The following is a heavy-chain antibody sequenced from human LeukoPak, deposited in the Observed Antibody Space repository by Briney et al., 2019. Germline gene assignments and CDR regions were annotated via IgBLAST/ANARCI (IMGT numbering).Heavy chain of an antibody. V-gene: IGHV4-38-2*02. CDR1: GYPISSGFY. CDR2: TYHSGST. CDR3: ASASGYYYYYYIDV. D-gene: IGHD3-16*01. Sequence: SETLSLTCTVSGYPISSGFYWGWIRQPPGKGLEWIGSTYHSGSTHYNSSLKSRVTISVDTSKNQLSLKLSSVTAADTAVYYCASASGYYYYYYIDVWDKGATVTISS. J-gene: IGHJ6*03.